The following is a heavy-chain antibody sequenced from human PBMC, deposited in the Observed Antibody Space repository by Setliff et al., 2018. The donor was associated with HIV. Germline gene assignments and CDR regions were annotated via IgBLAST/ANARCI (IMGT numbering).Heavy chain of an antibody. Sequence: ETLSLTCTVSGGSISSNYWSWIRQPPGKGLEWIGYISYRGTTNYNPSLKSRVTILVDTSKKQFSLNLTSVTAADTAVYYCARVPIVVITNWYFDLWGRGALVTVSS. CDR1: GGSISSNY. CDR3: ARVPIVVITNWYFDL. J-gene: IGHJ2*01. CDR2: ISYRGTT. D-gene: IGHD3-22*01. V-gene: IGHV4-59*01.